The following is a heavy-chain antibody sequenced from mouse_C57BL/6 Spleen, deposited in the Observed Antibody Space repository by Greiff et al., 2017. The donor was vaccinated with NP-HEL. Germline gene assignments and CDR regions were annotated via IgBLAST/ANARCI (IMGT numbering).Heavy chain of an antibody. Sequence: QVQLQQPGAELVRPGSSVKLSCKASGYTFSSYWMHWVKQRPIQGLEWIGNIDPSDSETHYNQKFKDKATLTVDKSSSTAYMQLSSLTSEDSAVYYCARSYYDYDGAMDYWGQGTSVTVSS. J-gene: IGHJ4*01. CDR3: ARSYYDYDGAMDY. V-gene: IGHV1-52*01. CDR1: GYTFSSYW. CDR2: IDPSDSET. D-gene: IGHD2-4*01.